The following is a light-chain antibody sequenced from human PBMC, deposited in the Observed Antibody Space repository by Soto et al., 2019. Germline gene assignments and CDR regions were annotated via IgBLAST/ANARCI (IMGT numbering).Light chain of an antibody. V-gene: IGLV2-23*01. CDR3: SSYAGSSTLV. CDR2: EDT. J-gene: IGLJ3*02. CDR1: SSDVGSYNL. Sequence: QSALTQPASVSGSPGQSVTISCTGTSSDVGSYNLVSWYQQHPGKDPKVVSYEDTKRPSGVSDHFSGSKSGNTASLTISGLQAEDDADYYCSSYAGSSTLVFGGGTKVTV.